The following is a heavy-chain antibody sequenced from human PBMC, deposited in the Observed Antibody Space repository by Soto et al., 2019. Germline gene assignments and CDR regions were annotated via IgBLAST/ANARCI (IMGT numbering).Heavy chain of an antibody. Sequence: QVQLQESGPGLVKPSQTLSLTCTVSGGSISSGGYYWSWIRQHPGKGLEWIGYIYYSGSTCYNPSIKRRVTISVDTSTNQRSLKLSSVTAADTAVYYCARTSYDSSGTAADPWGQGTLVTVSS. CDR3: ARTSYDSSGTAADP. CDR1: GGSISSGGYY. V-gene: IGHV4-31*03. CDR2: IYYSGST. D-gene: IGHD3-22*01. J-gene: IGHJ5*02.